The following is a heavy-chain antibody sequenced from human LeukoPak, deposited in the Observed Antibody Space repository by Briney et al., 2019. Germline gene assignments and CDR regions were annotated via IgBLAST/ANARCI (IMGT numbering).Heavy chain of an antibody. D-gene: IGHD1-14*01. CDR1: GFTVSSNY. CDR2: IYSGGST. V-gene: IGHV3-53*01. CDR3: ARDVGGYYFDY. J-gene: IGHJ4*02. Sequence: GGSLRLSCAASGFTVSSNYMSWVRQAPGKGLEWVSVIYSGGSTYYADSVKGRFTIPRDNSKNTLYLQMNSLRAEDTAVYYCARDVGGYYFDYWGQGTLVTVSS.